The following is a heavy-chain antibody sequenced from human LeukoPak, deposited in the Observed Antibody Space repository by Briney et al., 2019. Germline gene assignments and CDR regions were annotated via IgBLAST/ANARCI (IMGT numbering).Heavy chain of an antibody. CDR1: GYTLTNYY. Sequence: ASVKVSCKASGYTLTNYYMHWVRQAPGQGLEWMGIINPSGGSTSYAQKFQGRVTMTRDTSTSTVYMELRSLRSEDTAVYYCARAVSVDQLLFGIDYWGQGTLVTVSS. CDR2: INPSGGST. CDR3: ARAVSVDQLLFGIDY. V-gene: IGHV1-46*01. J-gene: IGHJ4*02. D-gene: IGHD2-2*01.